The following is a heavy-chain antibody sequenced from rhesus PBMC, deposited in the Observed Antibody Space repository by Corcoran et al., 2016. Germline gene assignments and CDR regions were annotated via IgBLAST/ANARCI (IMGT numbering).Heavy chain of an antibody. D-gene: IGHD6-43*01. J-gene: IGHJ3*01. V-gene: IGHV4-160*01. CDR2: IYGSGGTT. CDR1: GGSLSSNY. Sequence: QVQLQESGPGLVKPSETLSLTCAVSGGSLSSNYWSWIRQPPGKGLEWIGRIYGSGGTTAHTPSLKIRVTISTATSKNQFSLKRSSVPAADTAVYYCARSPLVVSSSYSAFDFWGQGLRVTVSS. CDR3: ARSPLVVSSSYSAFDF.